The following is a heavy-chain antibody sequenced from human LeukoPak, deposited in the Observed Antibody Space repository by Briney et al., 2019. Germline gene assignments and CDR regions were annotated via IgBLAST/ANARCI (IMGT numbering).Heavy chain of an antibody. CDR3: ARYCSSTSCPNYYYYGMDV. J-gene: IGHJ6*02. Sequence: GGSLRLSCAASGFTVSSNYMSWVRQAPGRGLEWVSVIYSGGSTYYADSVKGRFTISRDNSKNTLYLQMNSLRAEDTAVYYCARYCSSTSCPNYYYYGMDVWGQGTTVTVSS. D-gene: IGHD2-2*01. CDR1: GFTVSSNY. CDR2: IYSGGST. V-gene: IGHV3-53*05.